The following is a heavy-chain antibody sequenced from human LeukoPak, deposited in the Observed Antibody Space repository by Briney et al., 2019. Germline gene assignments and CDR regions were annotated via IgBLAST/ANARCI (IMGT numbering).Heavy chain of an antibody. CDR3: ARDRSRAYYYDSSGPNSNFDY. J-gene: IGHJ4*02. V-gene: IGHV1-2*02. CDR1: GYTFTGYY. CDR2: INPNSGGT. Sequence: GASVKVSCKASGYTFTGYYMHWVRQAPGQGLEWMGWINPNSGGTNYAQKFQGRVTMTRDTSTSTAYMELSRLRSDDTAVYYCARDRSRAYYYDSSGPNSNFDYWGQGTLVTVSS. D-gene: IGHD3-22*01.